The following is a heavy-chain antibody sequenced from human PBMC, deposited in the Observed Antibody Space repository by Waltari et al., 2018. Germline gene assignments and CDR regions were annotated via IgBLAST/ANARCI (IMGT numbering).Heavy chain of an antibody. D-gene: IGHD3-3*01. J-gene: IGHJ5*02. CDR2: SYYSGIT. Sequence: QLQLQESGPGLVKPSETLSLTCTVSGGSISSSSYYWGWIRQPPGKGLEWIVSSYYSGITYYNPSRKSRFTLSVDTSKNQFSLKLSSVTAADTAVYYCAGGIDLRVLEGPPPGSWWFDPWGQGTLVTVSS. CDR1: GGSISSSSYY. CDR3: AGGIDLRVLEGPPPGSWWFDP. V-gene: IGHV4-39*07.